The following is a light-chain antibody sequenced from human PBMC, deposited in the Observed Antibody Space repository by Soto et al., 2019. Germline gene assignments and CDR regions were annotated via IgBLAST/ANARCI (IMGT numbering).Light chain of an antibody. J-gene: IGKJ1*01. CDR3: QHYNSYSEA. CDR1: QNINTY. Sequence: DIQLTQSPSSLSASVGDRVTMTCGASQNINTYLNWYQQKAGKAPKLLIFDTSTLQSGVPSRFSGSGSRTHFTLTISSLQPDDFATYYCQHYNSYSEAFGQGTKVELK. CDR2: DTS. V-gene: IGKV1-39*01.